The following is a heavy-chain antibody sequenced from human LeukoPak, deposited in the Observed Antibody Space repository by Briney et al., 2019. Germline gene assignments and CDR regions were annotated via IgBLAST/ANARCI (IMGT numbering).Heavy chain of an antibody. J-gene: IGHJ4*02. V-gene: IGHV3-30-3*01. CDR2: ISYDGSNK. Sequence: AGRSLRLSCAASGFTFSSYAMHWVRQAPGKGLEWVAVISYDGSNKYYADSVKGRFTISRDNSKNTLYLQMNSLRAEDTAVYYCARDRAPLYSQVTYYFDYWGQGTLVTVSS. D-gene: IGHD2-8*01. CDR1: GFTFSSYA. CDR3: ARDRAPLYSQVTYYFDY.